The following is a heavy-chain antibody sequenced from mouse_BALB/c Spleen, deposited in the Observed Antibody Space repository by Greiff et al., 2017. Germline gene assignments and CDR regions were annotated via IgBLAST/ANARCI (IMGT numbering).Heavy chain of an antibody. J-gene: IGHJ4*01. CDR2: ISSGGST. V-gene: IGHV5-6-5*01. Sequence: EVHLVESGGGLVKPGGSLKLSCAASGFTFSSYAMSWVRQTPEKRLEWVASISSGGSTYYPDSVKGRFTISRDNARNILYLQMSSLRSEDTAMYYCARGGGGVYAMDYWGQGTSVTVSS. CDR1: GFTFSSYA. CDR3: ARGGGGVYAMDY.